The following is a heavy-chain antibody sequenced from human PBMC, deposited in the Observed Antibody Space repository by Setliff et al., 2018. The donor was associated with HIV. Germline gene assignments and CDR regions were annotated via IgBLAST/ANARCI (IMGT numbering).Heavy chain of an antibody. CDR2: IYHSGST. D-gene: IGHD6-13*01. J-gene: IGHJ3*02. Sequence: SETLSLTCSVSGGSITGHYWSWIRQPPGKGLEWIGSIYHSGSTYYNPSLKSRVTISVDTSKNQFSLKLSSVTAADTAVYYCARSDSGYRSSWAPFDIWGQGTMVTVSS. CDR3: ARSDSGYRSSWAPFDI. V-gene: IGHV4-38-2*01. CDR1: GGSITGHY.